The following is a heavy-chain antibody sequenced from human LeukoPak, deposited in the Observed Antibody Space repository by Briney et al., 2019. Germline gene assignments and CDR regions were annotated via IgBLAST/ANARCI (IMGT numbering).Heavy chain of an antibody. D-gene: IGHD4-17*01. J-gene: IGHJ4*02. Sequence: PGGSLRLSCAASGFTFSSYAMHWVRQAPGKGLEWVAVISYDGSNKYYADSVKGRFTISRDNSKNTLYLRMNSLRAEDTAVYYCARAGADSYGDYVYFDYWGQGTLVTVSS. CDR2: ISYDGSNK. CDR3: ARAGADSYGDYVYFDY. V-gene: IGHV3-30*04. CDR1: GFTFSSYA.